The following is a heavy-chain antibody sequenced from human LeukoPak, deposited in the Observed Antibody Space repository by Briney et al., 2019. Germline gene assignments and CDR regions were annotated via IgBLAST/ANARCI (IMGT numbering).Heavy chain of an antibody. Sequence: PGGSLRLSCAASGITFSSYSMNWVRQVPGKGLEWVSYISSSSSYIYYADSVKGRFTISRDNAKNSLYLQMNSLRAEDTAVYYCARDLGQYYDTSDNWFDPWGQGTLVTVSS. J-gene: IGHJ5*02. D-gene: IGHD3-22*01. CDR3: ARDLGQYYDTSDNWFDP. CDR1: GITFSSYS. V-gene: IGHV3-21*05. CDR2: ISSSSSYI.